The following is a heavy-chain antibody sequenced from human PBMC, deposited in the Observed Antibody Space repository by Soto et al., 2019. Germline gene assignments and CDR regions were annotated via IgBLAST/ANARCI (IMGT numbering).Heavy chain of an antibody. CDR2: IYPGDSDT. D-gene: IGHD5-18*01. Sequence: GESLKISCKGSGYSFTSYWIGWVRQMPGKGLEWMGIIYPGDSDTRYSPSFQGQVTISADKSISTAYLQWSSLKASDTAMYYCARRDTAMAENWYFDLWGRGTLVTVSS. CDR3: ARRDTAMAENWYFDL. CDR1: GYSFTSYW. V-gene: IGHV5-51*01. J-gene: IGHJ2*01.